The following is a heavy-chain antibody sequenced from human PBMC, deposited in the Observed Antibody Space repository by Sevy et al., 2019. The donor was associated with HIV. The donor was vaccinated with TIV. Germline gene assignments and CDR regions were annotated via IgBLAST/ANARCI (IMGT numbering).Heavy chain of an antibody. D-gene: IGHD4-4*01. Sequence: ASVKVSCKASGYTFTGYYMHWVRQAPGQGLEWMGRINPNSGGTNYAQKFQGRVTMTRDTSIGTAYMELSRLGSDDTAVYYCARVRAVTRSYYYYGMDVWGQGTTVTVSS. CDR2: INPNSGGT. V-gene: IGHV1-2*06. J-gene: IGHJ6*02. CDR1: GYTFTGYY. CDR3: ARVRAVTRSYYYYGMDV.